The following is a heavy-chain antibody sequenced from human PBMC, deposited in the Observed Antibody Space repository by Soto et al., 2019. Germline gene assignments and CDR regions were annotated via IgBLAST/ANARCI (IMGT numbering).Heavy chain of an antibody. J-gene: IGHJ4*02. Sequence: EVQLVESGGGLVTPGGSLRLSCAASGFTFSSYSMNWVRQAPGKGLEWVSSISSSGSYIYYADSVKGRFTISRDNAKNSLYLQMNSLRAEDTAVYYCARGGRTYYFDYWGQGTLVTVSS. CDR2: ISSSGSYI. CDR3: ARGGRTYYFDY. V-gene: IGHV3-21*01. CDR1: GFTFSSYS.